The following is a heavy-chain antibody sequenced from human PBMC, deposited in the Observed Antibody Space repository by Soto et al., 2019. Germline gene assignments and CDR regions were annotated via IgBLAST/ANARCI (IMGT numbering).Heavy chain of an antibody. D-gene: IGHD2-15*01. V-gene: IGHV4-39*01. CDR3: ASEVSSTDGMDI. Sequence: SETLSLTCTVSGDSSVSSSSYYWGWIRQPPGKGLEWIGSIYYTGNTFYSPSFRSRLTISVDTSKSQFSMKLRSVTAADTATYYCASEVSSTDGMDIWGQGTTVTVSS. CDR2: IYYTGNT. J-gene: IGHJ6*02. CDR1: GDSSVSSSSYY.